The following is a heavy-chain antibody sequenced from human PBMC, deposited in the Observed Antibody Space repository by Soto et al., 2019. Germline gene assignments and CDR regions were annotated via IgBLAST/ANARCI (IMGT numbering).Heavy chain of an antibody. Sequence: PGESLRLSCAASGFTFSIYAMHWVRQAPGQGLEWVAVISYDGSNKYYADSVKGRFTISRDNSKNTLYLQMNSLRAEDTAVYYCARDLIWADGETHAGGYYYYYGMDVWGQGT. CDR2: ISYDGSNK. J-gene: IGHJ6*02. D-gene: IGHD3-16*01. CDR3: ARDLIWADGETHAGGYYYYYGMDV. CDR1: GFTFSIYA. V-gene: IGHV3-30-3*01.